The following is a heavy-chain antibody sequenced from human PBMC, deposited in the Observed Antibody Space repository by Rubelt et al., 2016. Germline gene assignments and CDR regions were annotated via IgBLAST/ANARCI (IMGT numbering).Heavy chain of an antibody. Sequence: EVQLVESGGGLVQPGGSLRLSCAASGFTFSSYAMSWVRQAPGTGLEWVSAISGRGGSTYYADPAKGRFTISIENSKKTRYLEMNSLRAVDTAVYFCARQLTGVRELGLDDWGQGTLVTVSS. CDR1: GFTFSSYA. CDR3: ARQLTGVRELGLDD. V-gene: IGHV3-23*04. CDR2: ISGRGGST. J-gene: IGHJ4*02. D-gene: IGHD3-10*02.